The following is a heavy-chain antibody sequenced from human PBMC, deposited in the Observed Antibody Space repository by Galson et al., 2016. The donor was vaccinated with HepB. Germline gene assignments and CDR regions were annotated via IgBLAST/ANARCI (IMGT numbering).Heavy chain of an antibody. V-gene: IGHV3-23*01. J-gene: IGHJ2*01. Sequence: SLRLSCAASGFTFSSYAMSWVRQAPGKGLEWVSAMSGSGASTFYADSVKGRFTISGDNSKNTLYLQMNSLRAEDTAVYDCAKGENWNYGVWWYFDLWGRGTLVTVSS. CDR2: MSGSGAST. D-gene: IGHD1-7*01. CDR3: AKGENWNYGVWWYFDL. CDR1: GFTFSSYA.